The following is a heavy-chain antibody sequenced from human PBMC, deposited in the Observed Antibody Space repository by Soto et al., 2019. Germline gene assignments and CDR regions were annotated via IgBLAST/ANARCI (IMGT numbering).Heavy chain of an antibody. CDR3: VRGAGAESDGNGYLGRH. CDR1: GFTFSSYW. Sequence: EVQLVESGGGLVQPGGSLTLSCAASGFTFSSYWMHWVRQAPGKGLVWVSRIKSDGSGTMYADSVKGRFTISRDNVRNTLYLRMNSLRVEDTAVYFCVRGAGAESDGNGYLGRHWGQGTLVTVSS. J-gene: IGHJ4*02. CDR2: IKSDGSGT. V-gene: IGHV3-74*03. D-gene: IGHD5-18*01.